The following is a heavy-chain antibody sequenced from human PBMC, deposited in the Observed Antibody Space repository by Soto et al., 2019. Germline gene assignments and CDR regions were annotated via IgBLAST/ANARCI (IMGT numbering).Heavy chain of an antibody. D-gene: IGHD6-13*01. CDR2: TYYRPKWYD. CDR1: GNNVSSNSAA. CDR3: ARDSGYSSSWPFDY. V-gene: IGHV6-1*01. Sequence: SQTLSVTCAISGNNVSSNSAAWNWIRQSPSKRLEWLGRTYYRPKWYDDYAVSVKSRITINQDTSKNQFSLQLNSVTPEHTAVYFCARDSGYSSSWPFDYWGQGILVTVAS. J-gene: IGHJ4*02.